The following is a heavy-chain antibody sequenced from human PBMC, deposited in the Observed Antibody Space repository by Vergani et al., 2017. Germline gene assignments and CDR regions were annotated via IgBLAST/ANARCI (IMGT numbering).Heavy chain of an antibody. CDR3: AKEGHSCYDLHFDY. Sequence: EVQLVESGGGLVQPGRSLRLSCAASGFTFDDYAMHWVRQAPGKGLEWVAGISWNSGSIGYADSVKGRFTISRDNAKNSRYLQMNRLRAEDTALYYCAKEGHSCYDLHFDYWGQGTLVTVSS. D-gene: IGHD5-12*01. V-gene: IGHV3-9*01. J-gene: IGHJ4*02. CDR1: GFTFDDYA. CDR2: ISWNSGSI.